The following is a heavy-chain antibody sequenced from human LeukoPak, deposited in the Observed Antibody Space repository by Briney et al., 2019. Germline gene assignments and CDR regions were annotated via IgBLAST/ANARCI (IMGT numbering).Heavy chain of an antibody. CDR1: GGSISSSSYY. CDR3: ASPRLRFLEWLHAFNI. V-gene: IGHV4-39*07. D-gene: IGHD3-3*01. Sequence: SETLSLTCTVSGGSISSSSYYWGWIRQPPGKGLEWIGSIYYSGSTYYNPSLKSRVTISVDTSKNQFSLKLSSVTAADTAVYYCASPRLRFLEWLHAFNIWGQGTMVTVSS. CDR2: IYYSGST. J-gene: IGHJ3*02.